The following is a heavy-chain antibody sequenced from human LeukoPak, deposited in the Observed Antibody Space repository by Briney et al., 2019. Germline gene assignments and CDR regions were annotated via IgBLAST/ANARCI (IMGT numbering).Heavy chain of an antibody. CDR3: AEDSSGRHDAFDV. V-gene: IGHV4-39*07. Sequence: SETLSLTCAVYGGSFSSSSYYWGWIRQPPGKGLEWIGSIYYSGSTNYNPSLKSRVTISVDTSKNQFSLKLSSVTAADTAVYYCAEDSSGRHDAFDVWGQGTMVTVSS. D-gene: IGHD6-19*01. CDR1: GGSFSSSSYY. CDR2: IYYSGST. J-gene: IGHJ3*01.